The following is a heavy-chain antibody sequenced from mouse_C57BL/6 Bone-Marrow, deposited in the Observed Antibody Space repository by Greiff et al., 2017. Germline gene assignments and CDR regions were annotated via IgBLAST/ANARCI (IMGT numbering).Heavy chain of an antibody. CDR2: IRNKANGYTT. CDR1: GFTFTDYY. CDR3: ARYRVYAVDY. V-gene: IGHV7-3*01. J-gene: IGHJ4*01. Sequence: EVMLVESGGGLVQPGGSLSLSCAASGFTFTDYYMSWVRQPPGKALEWMGFIRNKANGYTTEYSASVKGRFTISRDDSQNILEQQMNALRAEDRATYYFARYRVYAVDYWGQGTSVTVSS.